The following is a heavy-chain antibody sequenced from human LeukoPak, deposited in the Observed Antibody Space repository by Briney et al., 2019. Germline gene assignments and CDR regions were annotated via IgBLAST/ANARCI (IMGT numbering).Heavy chain of an antibody. J-gene: IGHJ6*02. D-gene: IGHD4-17*01. Sequence: GGSLRLSCAASGFTFSSYAMHWVRQAPGKGLERVAVISYDGSNKYYADSVKGRFTISRDNSKNTLYLQMNSLRAEDTAVYYCARDYGDYGYYYYYYGMDVWGQGTTVTASS. V-gene: IGHV3-30-3*01. CDR3: ARDYGDYGYYYYYYGMDV. CDR1: GFTFSSYA. CDR2: ISYDGSNK.